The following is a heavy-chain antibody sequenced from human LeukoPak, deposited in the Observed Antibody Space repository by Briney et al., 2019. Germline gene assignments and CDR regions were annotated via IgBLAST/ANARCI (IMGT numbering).Heavy chain of an antibody. V-gene: IGHV3-9*01. Sequence: GGSLRLSCAASGFTFDDYGMSWVRQAPGKGLEWVSGISWNSDSIGYGDSVKGRFTISRDNAKNSLYLQMNSLRAEDTALYYCVKDHCSSTGCYEFDYWGQGTLVTVSS. CDR2: ISWNSDSI. CDR1: GFTFDDYG. D-gene: IGHD2-2*01. CDR3: VKDHCSSTGCYEFDY. J-gene: IGHJ4*02.